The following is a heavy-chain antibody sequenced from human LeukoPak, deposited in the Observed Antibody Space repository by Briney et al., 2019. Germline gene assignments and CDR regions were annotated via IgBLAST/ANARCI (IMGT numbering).Heavy chain of an antibody. Sequence: GGSLRLSCAASGFTFSSYAMSWVRQAPGKGLEWVSAISGSGGSTYYADSVKGRFTISRDNSKNTLYLQMNSLRAEDTAVYYCAKDVDYDSSGYPDYWGQGTLVTVSS. V-gene: IGHV3-23*01. CDR1: GFTFSSYA. J-gene: IGHJ4*02. CDR3: AKDVDYDSSGYPDY. D-gene: IGHD3-22*01. CDR2: ISGSGGST.